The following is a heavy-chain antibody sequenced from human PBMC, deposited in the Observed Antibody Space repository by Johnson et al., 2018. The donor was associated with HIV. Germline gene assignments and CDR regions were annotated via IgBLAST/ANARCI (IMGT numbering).Heavy chain of an antibody. V-gene: IGHV3-66*01. CDR1: GFTVSSNY. CDR3: ARVMQADAFDI. Sequence: MQLVESGGGLVQPGGSLRLSCAASGFTVSSNYMTWVRQAPGKRLEWVSVIYSGGTTYNADSVKGRFTISRDNSKNTLYLQMNSLRAEDTAVYYCARVMQADAFDIWGQGTMVTVSS. D-gene: IGHD2-8*01. CDR2: IYSGGTT. J-gene: IGHJ3*02.